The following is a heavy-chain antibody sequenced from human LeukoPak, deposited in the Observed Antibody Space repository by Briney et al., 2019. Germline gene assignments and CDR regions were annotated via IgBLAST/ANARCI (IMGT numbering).Heavy chain of an antibody. CDR2: IYPGDSDT. J-gene: IGHJ4*02. V-gene: IGHV5-51*01. CDR3: ARGSMVGATRNYFDY. CDR1: GYSITTYW. D-gene: IGHD1-26*01. Sequence: HGESLKISCKGSGYSITTYWIGWVRQMPGKGLEWMGIIYPGDSDTRYSPSFQGQVTISADKSISTAYLQWSNLKASDTAIYYCARGSMVGATRNYFDYWGQGTLVTVSS.